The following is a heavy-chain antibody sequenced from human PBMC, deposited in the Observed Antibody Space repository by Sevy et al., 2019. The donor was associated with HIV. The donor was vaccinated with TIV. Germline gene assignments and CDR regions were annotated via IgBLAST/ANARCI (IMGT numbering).Heavy chain of an antibody. CDR1: GGSVSSYY. CDR3: ARRLGISAPFDF. J-gene: IGHJ4*02. V-gene: IGHV4-59*08. Sequence: SETLSLTCTVSGGSVSSYYWSWIRQPLGKGLEWIGYVYDGESFNYKPSLKSPVTISVDKSKNHFSLRLTSLTAADTAVYYCARRLGISAPFDFWGQGIVVTVSS. D-gene: IGHD3-3*02. CDR2: VYDGESF.